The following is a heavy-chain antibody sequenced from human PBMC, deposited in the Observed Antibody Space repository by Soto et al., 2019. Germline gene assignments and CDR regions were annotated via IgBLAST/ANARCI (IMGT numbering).Heavy chain of an antibody. D-gene: IGHD3-10*02. CDR2: ISSSSVKI. J-gene: IGHJ4*01. CDR3: VRDRDLYRDMFHADL. CDR1: GFTLNGYA. Sequence: VGSLRLSCVASGFTLNGYAMNWVRQAPGKGLEWVSYISSSSVKIDYADSVKGRFTISRDNAKNSVILQMNSLRDEDSAVYFCVRDRDLYRDMFHADLWGQGTLVTVSS. V-gene: IGHV3-48*02.